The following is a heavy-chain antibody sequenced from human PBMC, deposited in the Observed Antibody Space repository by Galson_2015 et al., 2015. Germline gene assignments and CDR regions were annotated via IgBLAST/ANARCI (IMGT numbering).Heavy chain of an antibody. CDR1: GFTFSDYW. V-gene: IGHV3-74*01. CDR3: TRVNYKYDSSGLFG. J-gene: IGHJ4*02. D-gene: IGHD3-22*01. CDR2: INSDGSST. Sequence: SLRLSCAASGFTFSDYWMHWVRQAPGKGLVWVSRINSDGSSTSSADSVRGRSTISRDNAKNTLYLQMNSLRAEDTAVYYCTRVNYKYDSSGLFGWGQGTLVTVSS.